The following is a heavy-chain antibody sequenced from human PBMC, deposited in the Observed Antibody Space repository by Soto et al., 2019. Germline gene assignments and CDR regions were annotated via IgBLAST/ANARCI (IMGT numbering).Heavy chain of an antibody. Sequence: GGSLRLSCAASGFTFSDYYIHWIRRAPGKGLEWISYISGNGEIIQYAASARGRFTISRDNAENSVYLEMDSLRAEDTALYYCARDVDADFRTDFDYWGRGTLVTVSS. D-gene: IGHD4-17*01. CDR1: GFTFSDYY. V-gene: IGHV3-11*01. J-gene: IGHJ4*02. CDR3: ARDVDADFRTDFDY. CDR2: ISGNGEII.